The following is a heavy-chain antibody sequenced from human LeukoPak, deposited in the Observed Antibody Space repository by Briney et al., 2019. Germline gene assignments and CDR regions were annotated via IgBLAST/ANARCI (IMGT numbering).Heavy chain of an antibody. D-gene: IGHD4-17*01. J-gene: IGHJ5*02. V-gene: IGHV1-69*15. CDR1: GGTFSSYA. CDR3: AVRGRNTVTYGEGDWFDP. Sequence: SVKVSCKASGGTFSSYAISWVRQAPGQGLEWMGRIIPIFGTANYAQKFQGRVTITPNESTSTAYMELSSLRSEDTAVYYCAVRGRNTVTYGEGDWFDPWGQGTLVTVSS. CDR2: IIPIFGTA.